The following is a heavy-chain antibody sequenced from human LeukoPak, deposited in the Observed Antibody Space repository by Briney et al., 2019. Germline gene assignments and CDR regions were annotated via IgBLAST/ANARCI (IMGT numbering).Heavy chain of an antibody. V-gene: IGHV3-7*01. CDR1: GFTFSSDW. CDR2: IQPDGSEQ. Sequence: GGSLRLSCVASGFTFSSDWMSWVRQAPGKGLEWVGNIQPDGSEQYPVDSVKGRFTISRDNARNSLFLQMNSLRVEDTAVYYCARLGPMGSSGHYYYRRGVVGSGAFDIWGQGTMVTVSS. J-gene: IGHJ3*02. CDR3: ARLGPMGSSGHYYYRRGVVGSGAFDI. D-gene: IGHD3-22*01.